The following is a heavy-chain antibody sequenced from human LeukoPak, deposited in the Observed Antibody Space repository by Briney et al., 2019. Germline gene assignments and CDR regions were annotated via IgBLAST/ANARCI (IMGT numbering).Heavy chain of an antibody. J-gene: IGHJ6*03. Sequence: PSETLSLTCTVSGGSISSSSYYWGWIRQPPGTGLEWIGSIYYSGSTYYNPSLKSRVTISVDTSKNQFSLKLSSVTAADTAVYYCARDRDSSSWYGYYYMDVWGKGTTVTISS. CDR2: IYYSGST. CDR3: ARDRDSSSWYGYYYMDV. V-gene: IGHV4-39*02. D-gene: IGHD6-13*01. CDR1: GGSISSSSYY.